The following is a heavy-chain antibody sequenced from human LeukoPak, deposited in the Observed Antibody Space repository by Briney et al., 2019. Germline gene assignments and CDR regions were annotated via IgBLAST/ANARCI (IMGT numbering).Heavy chain of an antibody. D-gene: IGHD6-19*01. Sequence: ASVKVSCKASGYTFTGYYMHWVRKAPGQGHEWMGWINPNSGGTNYAQKFQGRVTMTRDTSISTAYMELSRLRSDDTAVYYCAGPVAGITAFDIWGQGTMVTVSS. CDR1: GYTFTGYY. CDR3: AGPVAGITAFDI. CDR2: INPNSGGT. J-gene: IGHJ3*02. V-gene: IGHV1-2*02.